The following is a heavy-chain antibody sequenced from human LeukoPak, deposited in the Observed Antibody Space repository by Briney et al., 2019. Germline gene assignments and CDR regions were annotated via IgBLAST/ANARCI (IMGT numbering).Heavy chain of an antibody. D-gene: IGHD3-3*01. J-gene: IGHJ6*03. CDR2: IYTSGST. V-gene: IGHV4-4*07. CDR1: GGSISSYY. Sequence: SETLSLTCTVSGGSISSYYWSWIRQPAGKGLEWIGRIYTSGSTNYNPSHKSRVTMSVDTSKNQFSLKLSSVTAADTAVYYCARGAPWSGYYTGTYYYYMDVWGKGTTVTVSS. CDR3: ARGAPWSGYYTGTYYYYMDV.